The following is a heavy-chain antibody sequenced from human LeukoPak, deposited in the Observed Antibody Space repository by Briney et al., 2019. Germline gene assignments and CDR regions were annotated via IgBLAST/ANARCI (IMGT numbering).Heavy chain of an antibody. D-gene: IGHD3-16*02. V-gene: IGHV3-30*18. CDR3: AKGVYYDYVWGSYRPLDY. Sequence: GRSLRLSCAASGFTFSSYGMHWVRQAPGKGLEWVAVISYDGSNKYYADSVKGRFTISRDNSKNTLYLQMNSLRAEDTAVYYCAKGVYYDYVWGSYRPLDYWGQGTLVTVSS. J-gene: IGHJ4*02. CDR2: ISYDGSNK. CDR1: GFTFSSYG.